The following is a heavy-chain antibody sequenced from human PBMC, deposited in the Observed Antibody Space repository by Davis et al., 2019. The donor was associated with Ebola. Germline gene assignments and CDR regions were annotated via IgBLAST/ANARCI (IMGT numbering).Heavy chain of an antibody. D-gene: IGHD5-24*01. CDR1: GFTFSSYA. CDR2: ISGSGGST. CDR3: ARGDGYDDAFDI. V-gene: IGHV3-23*01. J-gene: IGHJ3*02. Sequence: GESLKISCAASGFTFSSYAMSWARQAPGKGLEWVSAISGSGGSTYYADSVKGRFTISRDNSKNTLYLQMNSLRAEDTAVYYCARGDGYDDAFDIWGQGTMVTVSS.